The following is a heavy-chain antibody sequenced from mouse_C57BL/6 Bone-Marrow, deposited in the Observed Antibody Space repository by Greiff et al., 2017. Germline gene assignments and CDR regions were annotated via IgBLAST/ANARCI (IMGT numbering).Heavy chain of an antibody. J-gene: IGHJ2*01. Sequence: QVQLKESGAELARPGASVKLSCKASGYTFTSYGISWVKQRTGQGLEWIGEIYPRSGNTYYNEKFKGKATLTADKSSSKAYMELRSLTSEDSAVYFCAIIRGPFDYWGQGTTLTVSS. CDR2: IYPRSGNT. CDR1: GYTFTSYG. D-gene: IGHD1-1*01. V-gene: IGHV1-81*01. CDR3: AIIRGPFDY.